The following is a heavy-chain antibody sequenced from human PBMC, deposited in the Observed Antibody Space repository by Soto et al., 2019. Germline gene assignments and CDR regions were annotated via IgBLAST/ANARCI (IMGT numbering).Heavy chain of an antibody. D-gene: IGHD4-17*01. CDR2: IYYSGST. CDR1: GGSISSSSYY. V-gene: IGHV4-39*01. J-gene: IGHJ6*02. Sequence: SETLSLTCTVSGGSISSSSYYWGWIRQPPGKGLEWIGSIYYSGSTYYNPSLKSRVTISVDTSKNQFSLKLSSVTAADTAVYYCARSLTTVVTQDVWGQGTSVTVS. CDR3: ARSLTTVVTQDV.